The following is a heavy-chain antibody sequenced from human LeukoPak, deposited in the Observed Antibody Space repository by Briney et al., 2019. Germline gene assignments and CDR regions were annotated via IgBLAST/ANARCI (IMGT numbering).Heavy chain of an antibody. CDR2: ITHTGTT. CDR1: GGSISGYY. V-gene: IGHV4-34*01. Sequence: SETLSLTCVVYGGSISGYYCSCIRQPPGKGLEWMGEITHTGTTNYNPSLKSRVTISVDTSKNQFSLRLNSVTVADTAVYYCARRRPSNAFDIWGQGTMVTVSS. J-gene: IGHJ3*02. CDR3: ARRRPSNAFDI.